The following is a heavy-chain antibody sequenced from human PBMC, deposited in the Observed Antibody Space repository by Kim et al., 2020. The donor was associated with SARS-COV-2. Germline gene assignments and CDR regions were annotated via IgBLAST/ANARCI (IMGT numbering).Heavy chain of an antibody. CDR1: GFTFINYA. CDR2: ISGSGNST. Sequence: GGSLRLSCAASGFTFINYALTWVRQSPGKGLEWVSAISGSGNSTFYADSVRGRFTISRHNSKNTLFLQMNSLRVEDTAVYYCATTPMIPYYFKYWGHGTLVIVSS. J-gene: IGHJ4*01. D-gene: IGHD3-16*01. CDR3: ATTPMIPYYFKY. V-gene: IGHV3-23*01.